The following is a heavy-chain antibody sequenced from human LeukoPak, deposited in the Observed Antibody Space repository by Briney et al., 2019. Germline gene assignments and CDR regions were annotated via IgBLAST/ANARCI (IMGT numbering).Heavy chain of an antibody. V-gene: IGHV3-53*01. J-gene: IGHJ4*02. CDR3: AASRSTGRGFYPPTYFNY. CDR2: MAGTTNYK. CDR1: GLTVSSNY. Sequence: GGSLRLSCAASGLTVSSNYMSWVRQSPGKGLEWVSGMAGTTNYKYYADSVKGRFSISRDNSMSTMYLQMDSLGVDDTASYYCAASRSTGRGFYPPTYFNYWGPGTLVTVSS. D-gene: IGHD2-15*01.